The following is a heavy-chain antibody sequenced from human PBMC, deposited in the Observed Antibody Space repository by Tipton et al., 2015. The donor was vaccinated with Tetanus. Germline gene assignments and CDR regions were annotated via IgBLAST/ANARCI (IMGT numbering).Heavy chain of an antibody. V-gene: IGHV4-59*08. D-gene: IGHD3-3*01. Sequence: LRLSCTVSGGSISSYYWSWIRQPPRKGLEWIGYIYSGGTTKYNPSLRSRVSISADTSKNQFSLKLNYVTAADTGVYYCARAEWLTLFDYWGQGTLVTVSS. CDR1: GGSISSYY. J-gene: IGHJ4*02. CDR2: IYSGGTT. CDR3: ARAEWLTLFDY.